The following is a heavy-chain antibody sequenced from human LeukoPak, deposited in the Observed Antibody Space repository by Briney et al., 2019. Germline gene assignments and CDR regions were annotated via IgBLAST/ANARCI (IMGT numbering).Heavy chain of an antibody. Sequence: SETLSLTCTVSGGSISSYYWSWIRQPPGKGLEWIGYIYYSGSTNYNPSLKSRVTISVDTSKNQFSLKLSSVTAADTAVYYCAGTTLYCGGDCYSYFQHWGQGTLVTVSS. CDR3: AGTTLYCGGDCYSYFQH. CDR1: GGSISSYY. D-gene: IGHD2-21*02. V-gene: IGHV4-59*01. CDR2: IYYSGST. J-gene: IGHJ1*01.